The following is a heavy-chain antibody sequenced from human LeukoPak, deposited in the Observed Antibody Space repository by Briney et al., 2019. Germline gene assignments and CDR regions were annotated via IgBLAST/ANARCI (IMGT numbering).Heavy chain of an antibody. V-gene: IGHV3-21*01. Sequence: GGSLSLSCTASGFTFSSYSMNWVRQAPGKGLEWVSSISSSSSYIYYADSVKGRFTISRDNAKNSLYLQMNSLRAEDTAVYYCARGIAAAGYLDYWGQGTLVTVSS. J-gene: IGHJ4*02. D-gene: IGHD6-13*01. CDR1: GFTFSSYS. CDR2: ISSSSSYI. CDR3: ARGIAAAGYLDY.